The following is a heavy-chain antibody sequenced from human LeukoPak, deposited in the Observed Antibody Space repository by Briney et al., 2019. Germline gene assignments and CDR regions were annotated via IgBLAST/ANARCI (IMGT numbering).Heavy chain of an antibody. CDR1: GFVSSNYW. J-gene: IGHJ3*02. V-gene: IGHV3-23*01. Sequence: PGGSLRLSCAASGFVSSNYWMSWVRQAPGKGLEWVSAISGSGGSTYYADSVKCRFTISRDNSKNTPYLQMNSLTAEDTAVYYCAKFRSVGKQQPSNAFDIWGQGTMVTVSS. CDR2: ISGSGGST. CDR3: AKFRSVGKQQPSNAFDI. D-gene: IGHD6-13*01.